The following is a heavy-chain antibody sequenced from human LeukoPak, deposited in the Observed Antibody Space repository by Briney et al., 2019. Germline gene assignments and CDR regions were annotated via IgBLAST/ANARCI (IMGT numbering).Heavy chain of an antibody. CDR3: ASPRLGYYYDSSGYRVDAFDI. V-gene: IGHV1-69*13. CDR1: GGTFSSYA. CDR2: IIPIFGTA. J-gene: IGHJ3*02. Sequence: ASVKVSCKASGGTFSSYAISWVRQAPGQGLEWMGGIIPIFGTANYAQKFQGRVTITADESTSTAYMELSSLRSEDTAVYYCASPRLGYYYDSSGYRVDAFDIWGQGTMVTVSS. D-gene: IGHD3-22*01.